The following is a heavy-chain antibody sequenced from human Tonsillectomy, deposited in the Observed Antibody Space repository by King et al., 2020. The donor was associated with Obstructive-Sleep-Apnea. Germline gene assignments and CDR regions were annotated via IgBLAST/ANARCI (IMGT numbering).Heavy chain of an antibody. Sequence: VQLVESGGRVVQPGRSLRLSCAASGFTFSSYAMHWVRQAPGKGLEWVAVISYDETNKFYADSVKGRFTISRDNSNNTLYLQMNSLRAADTAVYYCARVALLLRSFDWSNGGYFDYWGQGTLVTVSS. D-gene: IGHD3-9*01. CDR3: ARVALLLRSFDWSNGGYFDY. CDR2: ISYDETNK. J-gene: IGHJ4*02. V-gene: IGHV3-30*01. CDR1: GFTFSSYA.